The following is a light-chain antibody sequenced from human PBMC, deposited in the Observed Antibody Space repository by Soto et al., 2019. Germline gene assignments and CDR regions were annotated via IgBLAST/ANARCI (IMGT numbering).Light chain of an antibody. CDR2: EGS. CDR1: SSDVGSYNF. Sequence: QSALTQPASVSGSPGQSITISCTGTSSDVGSYNFVSWYQQHPGKAPKLMICEGSKRPSGVSNRFSGSKSGNTASLTISGLQAEDEADYYCCSYAGDSAWVFGGGTKLTVL. J-gene: IGLJ3*02. V-gene: IGLV2-23*01. CDR3: CSYAGDSAWV.